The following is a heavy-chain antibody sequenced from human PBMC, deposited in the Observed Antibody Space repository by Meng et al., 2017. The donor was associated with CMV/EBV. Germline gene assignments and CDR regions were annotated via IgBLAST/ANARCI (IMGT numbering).Heavy chain of an antibody. J-gene: IGHJ6*02. CDR1: GFTFSSYW. Sequence: GESLKISCAASGFTFSSYWMHWVRQAPGKGLVWVSRINSDGSSTSYADSVKGRFTISRDNAKNTLYLQMNSLRAEDTAVYYRARDLFRRLELYYGMDVWGQGTTVTVSS. CDR2: INSDGSST. CDR3: ARDLFRRLELYYGMDV. D-gene: IGHD3-10*01. V-gene: IGHV3-74*01.